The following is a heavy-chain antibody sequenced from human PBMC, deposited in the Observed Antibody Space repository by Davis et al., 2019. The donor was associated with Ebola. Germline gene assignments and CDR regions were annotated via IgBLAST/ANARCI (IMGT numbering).Heavy chain of an antibody. CDR1: GYPFTAYY. J-gene: IGHJ4*03. CDR2: INPHSGDT. V-gene: IGHV1-2*02. D-gene: IGHD3-3*01. Sequence: ASVKVSCTASGYPFTAYYIHWVRQAPGQGLEWMGCINPHSGDTNFAQKFQGTVTFTRDTSTNTAYLELTRPTSDDTAFYFCARGSFFWSGSFLGYFDYWGQGILITVSS. CDR3: ARGSFFWSGSFLGYFDY.